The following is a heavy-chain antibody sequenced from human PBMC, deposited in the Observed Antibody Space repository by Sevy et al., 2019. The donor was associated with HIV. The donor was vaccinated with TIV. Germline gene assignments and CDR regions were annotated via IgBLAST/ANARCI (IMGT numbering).Heavy chain of an antibody. J-gene: IGHJ4*02. V-gene: IGHV1-2*04. CDR1: GYTFTDYF. CDR3: ARDLRRTANWELDF. CDR2: IDPNSGAT. Sequence: ASVKVSCKASGYTFTDYFIHWVRQAPGQGLEYMGWIDPNSGATFYEQIFQGWVTLTRDTSIPTAYTELTRLTSDDTAVYYGARDLRRTANWELDFWGQGTLVTVSS. D-gene: IGHD7-27*01.